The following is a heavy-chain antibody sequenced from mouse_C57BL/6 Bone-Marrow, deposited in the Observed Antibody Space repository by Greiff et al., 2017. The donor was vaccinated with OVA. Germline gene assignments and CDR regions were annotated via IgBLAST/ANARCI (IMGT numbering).Heavy chain of an antibody. CDR2: INPSSGYT. V-gene: IGHV1-4*01. Sequence: VQLQQSGAELARPGASVKMSCKASGYTFTSYTMHWVKQRPGQGLEWIGYINPSSGYTKYNQKFKDKATLTADKSSSTAYMQLSSLTSEDAAVYYCARGGRFAYWGQGTLVTVSA. J-gene: IGHJ3*01. CDR3: ARGGRFAY. D-gene: IGHD3-3*01. CDR1: GYTFTSYT.